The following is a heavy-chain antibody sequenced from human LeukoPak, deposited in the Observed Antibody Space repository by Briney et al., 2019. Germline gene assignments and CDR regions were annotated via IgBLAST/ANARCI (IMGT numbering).Heavy chain of an antibody. D-gene: IGHD3-3*01. CDR2: IIPTFGTA. CDR1: GGTFSSYA. J-gene: IGHJ5*02. V-gene: IGHV1-69*13. CDR3: ANDDYDFWSGSGDWFDP. Sequence: ASVKVSCKASGGTFSSYAISWVRQAPGQGLEWMGGIIPTFGTANYAQKFQGRVTITADESTSTAYMELSSLRSEDTAVYYCANDDYDFWSGSGDWFDPWGQGTLVTVSS.